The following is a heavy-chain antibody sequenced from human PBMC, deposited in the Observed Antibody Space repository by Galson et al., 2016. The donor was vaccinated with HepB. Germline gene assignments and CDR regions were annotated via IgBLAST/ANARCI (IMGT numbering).Heavy chain of an antibody. J-gene: IGHJ3*01. CDR2: IYPRDSET. V-gene: IGHV5-51*01. Sequence: QSGAEVKKPGESLKISCEGSGYSFATSYIAWVRQMPGKGLVWMGIIYPRDSETTYSPSFEGQVTISVDTSISTVFLQWGSLKASDTALYYCTKPSQGATFLGGETAFDLWGQGTMVTVSS. D-gene: IGHD2/OR15-2a*01. CDR1: GYSFATSY. CDR3: TKPSQGATFLGGETAFDL.